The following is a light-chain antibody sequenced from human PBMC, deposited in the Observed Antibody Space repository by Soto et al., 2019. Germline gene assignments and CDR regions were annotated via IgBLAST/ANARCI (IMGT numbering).Light chain of an antibody. CDR3: QQYNNLRYT. CDR2: GAT. J-gene: IGKJ2*01. V-gene: IGKV3-15*01. Sequence: EIVMTQSPATLSVSPGERATLSCRASQSVSSNLAWYQQKPGQAPRLLIYGATTRATGIPARFSGSGSGKEFTLTISSLQSEDFAVYYCQQYNNLRYTFGQGTKLEIK. CDR1: QSVSSN.